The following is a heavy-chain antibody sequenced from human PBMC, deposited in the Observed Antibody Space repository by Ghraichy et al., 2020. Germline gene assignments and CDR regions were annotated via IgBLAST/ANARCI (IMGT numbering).Heavy chain of an antibody. CDR2: ISGLSTHT. V-gene: IGHV3-23*01. Sequence: GGSLRLSCAASGFIFNNYAMSWARQAPGKGLEWVSSISGLSTHTYYADSVQGRFTISRDNSRNTLYLQMDSLRAEDTAKYYCAKGGWDYGSGRYYMDVGGKGTAVTVSS. CDR3: AKGGWDYGSGRYYMDV. D-gene: IGHD3-10*01. CDR1: GFIFNNYA. J-gene: IGHJ6*03.